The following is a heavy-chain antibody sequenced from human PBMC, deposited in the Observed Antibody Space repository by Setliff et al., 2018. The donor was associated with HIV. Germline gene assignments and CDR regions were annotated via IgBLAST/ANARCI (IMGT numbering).Heavy chain of an antibody. CDR3: ARLVVRGVIINLYAFDI. D-gene: IGHD3-10*01. CDR1: GYTFTNYA. Sequence: ASVKVSCKASGYTFTNYAIHWVRQAPGQRLEWMGWINPGNGNTKYSQKFQGRVTITRDTSATTAYMELSSLRSEDTAIFYCARLVVRGVIINLYAFDIWGQGTMVTVS. J-gene: IGHJ3*02. CDR2: INPGNGNT. V-gene: IGHV1-3*01.